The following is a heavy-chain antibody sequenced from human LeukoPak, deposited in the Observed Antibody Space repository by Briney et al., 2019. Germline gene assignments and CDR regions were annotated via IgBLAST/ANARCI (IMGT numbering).Heavy chain of an antibody. J-gene: IGHJ4*02. CDR3: ARDDYGGLDY. Sequence: GGSLRLSCAASGFSFSRYAMNWVRQAPGKGLEWVSLISSTGTYTYYADSVKGRFTISRDNAKNSLYLQMNSLRAEDTAVYYCARDDYGGLDYWGQGTLVTVSS. CDR1: GFSFSRYA. V-gene: IGHV3-21*01. D-gene: IGHD4-23*01. CDR2: ISSTGTYT.